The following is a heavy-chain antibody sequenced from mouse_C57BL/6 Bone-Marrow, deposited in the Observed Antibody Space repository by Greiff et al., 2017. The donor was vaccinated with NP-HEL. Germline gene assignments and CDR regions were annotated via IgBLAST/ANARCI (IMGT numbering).Heavy chain of an antibody. J-gene: IGHJ3*01. V-gene: IGHV1-59*01. CDR3: ARVSTMGKWFAY. Sequence: VQLQQPGAELVRPGTSVKLSCKASGYTFTSYWMHWVKQRPGQGLEWIGVIDPSDSYTNYNQKFKGKATLTVDTSSSTAYMQLSSLTSEDSAVYYCARVSTMGKWFAYWGQGTLVTVSA. D-gene: IGHD2-1*01. CDR1: GYTFTSYW. CDR2: IDPSDSYT.